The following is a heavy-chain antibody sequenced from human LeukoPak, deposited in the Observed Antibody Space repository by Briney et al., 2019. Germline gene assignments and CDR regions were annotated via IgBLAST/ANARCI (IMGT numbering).Heavy chain of an antibody. V-gene: IGHV4-59*01. Sequence: PSETLSLTCTVSGASISSYYWSWIRQSPGKGLEWIGYIYYSGSTNYNPSLKSRVTISVDTSKNQFSLRLSSVTAADTAVYYCARGGARGYYYYYMDVWGKGTTVTVSS. D-gene: IGHD4/OR15-4a*01. J-gene: IGHJ6*03. CDR2: IYYSGST. CDR3: ARGGARGYYYYYMDV. CDR1: GASISSYY.